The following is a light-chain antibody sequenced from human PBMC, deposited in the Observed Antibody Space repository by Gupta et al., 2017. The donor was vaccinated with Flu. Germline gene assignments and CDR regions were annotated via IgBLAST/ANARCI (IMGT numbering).Light chain of an antibody. CDR1: SSNIGNNY. CDR3: GTWDSSLSVYV. Sequence: SSSNIGNNYVSWYQQLPGTAPKLLIYDNNKRPSGIPDRFSGSQSGTSATLGITGLQTGDEADYYCGTWDSSLSVYVFGTGTKVTVL. CDR2: DNN. V-gene: IGLV1-51*01. J-gene: IGLJ1*01.